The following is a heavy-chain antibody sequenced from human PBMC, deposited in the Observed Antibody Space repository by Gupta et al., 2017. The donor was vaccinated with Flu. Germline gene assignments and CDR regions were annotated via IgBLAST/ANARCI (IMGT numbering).Heavy chain of an antibody. J-gene: IGHJ2*01. CDR2: ISGSGGST. CDR3: AKGYGSGYYLQYWYFDL. V-gene: IGHV3-23*01. CDR1: GFTFSSYA. Sequence: EVQLLESGGGLVQPGGSLRLSCAASGFTFSSYAMSWVRQAPGKGLEWVSAISGSGGSTYYADSVKGRFTISRDNSKNTLYLQMNSLRAEDTAVYYCAKGYGSGYYLQYWYFDLWGRGTLVTVSS. D-gene: IGHD3-22*01.